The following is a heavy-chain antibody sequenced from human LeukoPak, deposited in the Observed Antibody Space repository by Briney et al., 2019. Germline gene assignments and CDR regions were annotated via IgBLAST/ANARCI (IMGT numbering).Heavy chain of an antibody. CDR2: INSRGITI. Sequence: PRRTPRLSSAASGVTSSNYEMNWGRQAPGRGVGWVSYINSRGITIYYAASVKGRFTISRDTAKNSLYLQMSSLRAEATAVYYCARMRPSSLGSSPFDYWGQGTLVTVSS. CDR1: GVTSSNYE. V-gene: IGHV3-48*03. CDR3: ARMRPSSLGSSPFDY. D-gene: IGHD6-6*01. J-gene: IGHJ4*02.